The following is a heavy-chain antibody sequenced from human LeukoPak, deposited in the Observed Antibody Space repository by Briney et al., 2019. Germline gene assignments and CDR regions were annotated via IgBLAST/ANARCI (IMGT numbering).Heavy chain of an antibody. J-gene: IGHJ4*02. CDR2: IYYSGHT. CDR3: ARDRRDTSMVWDY. Sequence: PSETLSLTCTVSGDSMSSYYWSRIRQPPGKGLEWIGYIYYSGHTNYNPSLKSRVTISVDTSKNQFSLKMRSVTAADTAVYYCARDRRDTSMVWDYWGQGTLVTVSS. CDR1: GDSMSSYY. D-gene: IGHD5-18*01. V-gene: IGHV4-59*01.